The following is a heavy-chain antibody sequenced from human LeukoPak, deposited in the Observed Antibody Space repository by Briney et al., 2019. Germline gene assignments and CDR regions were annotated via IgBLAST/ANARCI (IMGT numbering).Heavy chain of an antibody. CDR1: GFTFSSYW. CDR3: ARGYQALYFDY. Sequence: GGSLRLSCAASGFTFSSYWMSWVRQAPGKGLEGVANIKQDGSDKFYVDSVKGRFTISRDNAKNSLYLQMSSLRAEDTAVYYCARGYQALYFDYWGQETLVTVSS. J-gene: IGHJ4*02. D-gene: IGHD3-16*02. V-gene: IGHV3-7*01. CDR2: IKQDGSDK.